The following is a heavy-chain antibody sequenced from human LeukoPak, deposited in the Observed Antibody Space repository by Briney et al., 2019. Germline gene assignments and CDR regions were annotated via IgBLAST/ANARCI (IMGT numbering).Heavy chain of an antibody. Sequence: TSETLSLTCTVSGYSISSGYYWGWIRQPPGKGLQWIGSIYHSGSTYYNPSLKSRVTISVDTSKNQVSLKLSSVTAADTAVFYCARMPVPDYFDNWGQGTLVTVSS. CDR1: GYSISSGYY. CDR2: IYHSGST. CDR3: ARMPVPDYFDN. D-gene: IGHD2-2*01. V-gene: IGHV4-38-2*02. J-gene: IGHJ4*02.